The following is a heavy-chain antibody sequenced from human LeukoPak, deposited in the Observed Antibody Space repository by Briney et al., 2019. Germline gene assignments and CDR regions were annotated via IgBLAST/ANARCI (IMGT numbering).Heavy chain of an antibody. V-gene: IGHV1-69*05. J-gene: IGHJ6*03. Sequence: GSSVRVSCKASGGTFSSYSLSRVRQAPGQGLEWMGGIVPIFGTADYAQKFQGRATITTDDAASTVYLELSSLSSEDTAVYYCARSEITMVRGVIRTTKYYMDVWGKGTTVAVSS. CDR3: ARSEITMVRGVIRTTKYYMDV. CDR1: GGTFSSYS. CDR2: IVPIFGTA. D-gene: IGHD3-10*01.